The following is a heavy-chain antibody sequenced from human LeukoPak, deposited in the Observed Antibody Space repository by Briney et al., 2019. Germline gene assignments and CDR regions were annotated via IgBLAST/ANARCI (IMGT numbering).Heavy chain of an antibody. V-gene: IGHV3-30*18. CDR1: GFTFSSHG. J-gene: IGHJ5*02. CDR3: AKDPYRVVVATGNYLDP. D-gene: IGHD2-15*01. CDR2: ISHDGSNI. Sequence: GGPLRLSCAASGFTFSSHGMHWVRQAPGKGLEWVAVISHDGSNIHYGDSVKGRFTISRDNSKNTLYLQMNSLRAEDTAVYYCAKDPYRVVVATGNYLDPWGQGTLVTVSS.